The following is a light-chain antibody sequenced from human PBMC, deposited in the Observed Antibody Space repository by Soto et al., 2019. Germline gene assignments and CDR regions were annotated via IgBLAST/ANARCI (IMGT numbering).Light chain of an antibody. J-gene: IGLJ1*01. Sequence: QSVLPQPPSASGSPGQPVTMSFAGTSSDVGAFDYVSWYQQHPGKAPKVMIYDVSKRPSGVPDRFPGSKSGNTASLTVSGLQAEDEADYCCCAYAGSYTRYVFGSGTKVTVL. CDR2: DVS. CDR3: CAYAGSYTRYV. CDR1: SSDVGAFDY. V-gene: IGLV2-8*01.